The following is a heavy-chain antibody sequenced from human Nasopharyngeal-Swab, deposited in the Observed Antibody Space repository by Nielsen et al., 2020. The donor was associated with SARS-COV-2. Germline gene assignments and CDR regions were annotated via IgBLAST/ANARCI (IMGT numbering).Heavy chain of an antibody. CDR1: GFTFSSYW. J-gene: IGHJ6*02. D-gene: IGHD3-3*01. V-gene: IGHV3-7*01. CDR2: IKQDGSEK. CDR3: ARGGYDFWSGYPARSYYYYGMDV. Sequence: GESLKISCAASGFTFSSYWMSWVRQAPGKGLEWVANIKQDGSEKYYVDSVKGRFTISRDNAKNSLYLQMNSLRAEDTAVYYCARGGYDFWSGYPARSYYYYGMDVWGQGTTVTVSS.